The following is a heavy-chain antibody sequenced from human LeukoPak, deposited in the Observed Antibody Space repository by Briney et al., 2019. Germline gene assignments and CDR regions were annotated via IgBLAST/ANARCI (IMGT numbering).Heavy chain of an antibody. CDR3: ASTYSSSWYGVLGY. D-gene: IGHD6-13*01. Sequence: NPSETLSLTCTVSGGSISSYYWSWIRQPPGTGLEWIGYIYYSGSTNYNPSLKSRVTISVDTSKNQFSLKLSSVTAADTAVYYCASTYSSSWYGVLGYWGQGTLVTVSS. V-gene: IGHV4-59*01. CDR1: GGSISSYY. J-gene: IGHJ4*02. CDR2: IYYSGST.